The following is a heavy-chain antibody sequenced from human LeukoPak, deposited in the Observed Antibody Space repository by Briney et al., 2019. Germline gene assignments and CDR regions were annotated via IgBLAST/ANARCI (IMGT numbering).Heavy chain of an antibody. CDR2: IDPGDSQT. D-gene: IGHD3-22*01. CDR3: ARHSSVLNSFDP. J-gene: IGHJ5*02. V-gene: IGHV5-10-1*01. Sequence: GESLKSSCKGSAYSFTNYWISWVRQMPGKGLEWMGRIDPGDSQTNYSPSFQGHVTISADKSISTAYLQWSSLKASDTAMYYCARHSSVLNSFDPWGKGTLVPVSS. CDR1: AYSFTNYW.